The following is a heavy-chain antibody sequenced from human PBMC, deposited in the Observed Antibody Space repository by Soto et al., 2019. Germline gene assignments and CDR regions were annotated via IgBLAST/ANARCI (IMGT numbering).Heavy chain of an antibody. J-gene: IGHJ4*02. V-gene: IGHV1-18*01. CDR2: VNAYNGNT. D-gene: IGHD2-2*01. CDR1: GYTFSSYG. Sequence: QVQLVQSGVEVKKPGASVTVSCTASGYTFSSYGFSWVRQAPGQGLEWLGWVNAYNGNTYYAQTLQGRVTMTADTSTGTSSLELRNLRSDDTAVYYCARQYCTNSRCYALDYWGQGTLVTVSS. CDR3: ARQYCTNSRCYALDY.